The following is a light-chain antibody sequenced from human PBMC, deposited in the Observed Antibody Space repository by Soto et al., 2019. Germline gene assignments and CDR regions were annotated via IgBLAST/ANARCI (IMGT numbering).Light chain of an antibody. CDR1: RRISNS. CDR3: HRYNSAPPT. J-gene: IGKJ1*01. V-gene: IGKV1-27*01. Sequence: DIQMTQSPSSLSASVGDRLTITCRASRRISNSLAWYQQKPGKVPKLLIYGASTLQSGVPSRFSGSGSGTDFTLTISSLQPEDVATYYCHRYNSAPPTFGKGTKVEIK. CDR2: GAS.